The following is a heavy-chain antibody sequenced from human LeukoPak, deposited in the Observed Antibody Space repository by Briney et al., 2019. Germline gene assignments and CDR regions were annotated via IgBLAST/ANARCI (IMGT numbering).Heavy chain of an antibody. CDR2: ISSSSRDT. CDR1: GFIFSDYY. D-gene: IGHD3-10*01. Sequence: PGGSLRLSCAASGFIFSDYYMSWIRQAPGKGLEWVSYISSSSRDTNYADSVRGRFTFSRDNAKNTLYLQMNSLRAEDTAVYYCTRDITLTRGGRSDYWGQGTLVTVSA. J-gene: IGHJ4*02. V-gene: IGHV3-11*06. CDR3: TRDITLTRGGRSDY.